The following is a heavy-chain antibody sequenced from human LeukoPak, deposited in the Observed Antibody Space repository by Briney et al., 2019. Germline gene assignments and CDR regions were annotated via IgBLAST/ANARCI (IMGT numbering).Heavy chain of an antibody. J-gene: IGHJ5*01. D-gene: IGHD6-19*01. CDR3: AKPISGGLAVTADWFHP. CDR1: GFAFSVYA. Sequence: GGSLRLSCTASGFAFSVYAMSWLRQPPGKGLEWVSTINANSGTTSYAASVRGRFTISRDNSKNTPYLQLNTLRADDTATYYCAKPISGGLAVTADWFHPWGQGTLVVVSS. V-gene: IGHV3-23*01. CDR2: INANSGTT.